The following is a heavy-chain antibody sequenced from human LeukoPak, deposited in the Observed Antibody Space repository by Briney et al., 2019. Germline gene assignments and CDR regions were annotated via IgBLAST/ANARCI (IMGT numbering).Heavy chain of an antibody. CDR2: INPNSGGT. J-gene: IGHJ4*02. V-gene: IGHV1-2*02. CDR1: GYTFTGYY. Sequence: ASVKVSCKASGYTFTGYYMHWVRQAPGQGLEWMGWINPNSGGTNFAQNFQGRVTMTRDTSISTAYMELSSLRSEDTAVYYCARGLTDLVQDGPYFDYWGQGTLVTVSS. D-gene: IGHD1-1*01. CDR3: ARGLTDLVQDGPYFDY.